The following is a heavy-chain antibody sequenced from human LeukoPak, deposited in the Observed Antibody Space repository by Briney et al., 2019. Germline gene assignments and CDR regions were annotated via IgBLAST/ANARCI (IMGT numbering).Heavy chain of an antibody. Sequence: GGSLRLSCAASGFTFSSYEMNWVRQAPGKGLEWVSYISSSGSTIYYADSVKGRFTISRDNAKNSLYLQMNSLRAEDTAVYYCAEGTYYYDSRVPGGMDVWGQGTTVTVSS. D-gene: IGHD3-22*01. CDR2: ISSSGSTI. J-gene: IGHJ6*02. V-gene: IGHV3-48*03. CDR3: AEGTYYYDSRVPGGMDV. CDR1: GFTFSSYE.